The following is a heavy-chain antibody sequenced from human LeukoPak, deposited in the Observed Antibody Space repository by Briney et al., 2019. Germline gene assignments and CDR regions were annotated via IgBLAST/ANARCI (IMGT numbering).Heavy chain of an antibody. V-gene: IGHV4-59*08. CDR3: ARRGYYGSGAYDT. J-gene: IGHJ3*01. Sequence: SETLSLTCTVSGGSLNSYYWGWLRQPPGKGLEWIGNVYHGGSAIYNPSLESRVTISVDRSKNQFPLNLSSVTAADTAVYYCARRGYYGSGAYDTWGQGTMFIVSS. D-gene: IGHD3-10*01. CDR1: GGSLNSYY. CDR2: VYHGGSA.